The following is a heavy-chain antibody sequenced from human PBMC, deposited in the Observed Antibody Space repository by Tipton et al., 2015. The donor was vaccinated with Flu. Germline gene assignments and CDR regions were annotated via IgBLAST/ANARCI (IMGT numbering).Heavy chain of an antibody. CDR1: GGSISTGGYY. Sequence: TLSLTCTVSGGSISTGGYYWIWIRQHPGKGLEWIAYTSYSGSTFYNPPLKSRVTTSLGTSKNQFSLKVSSVTAADTAVYYCARRGYGDYAPIDYWGQGTLVTVSS. CDR3: ARRGYGDYAPIDY. V-gene: IGHV4-31*03. CDR2: TSYSGST. D-gene: IGHD4-17*01. J-gene: IGHJ4*02.